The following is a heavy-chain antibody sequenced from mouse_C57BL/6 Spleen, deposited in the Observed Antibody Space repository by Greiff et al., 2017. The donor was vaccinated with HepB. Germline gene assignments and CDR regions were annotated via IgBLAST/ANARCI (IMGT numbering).Heavy chain of an antibody. D-gene: IGHD1-1*01. J-gene: IGHJ4*01. CDR1: GFSLTSYA. CDR3: ARIYYYGSSYGDYAMDY. V-gene: IGHV2-9-1*01. Sequence: VKLMESGPGLVAPSQSLSITCTVSGFSLTSYAISWVRQPPGKGLEWLGVIWTGGGTNYNSSLKSRLSISKDNSKSQVFLKMNSLQTDDTARYYCARIYYYGSSYGDYAMDYWGQGTSVTVSS. CDR2: IWTGGGT.